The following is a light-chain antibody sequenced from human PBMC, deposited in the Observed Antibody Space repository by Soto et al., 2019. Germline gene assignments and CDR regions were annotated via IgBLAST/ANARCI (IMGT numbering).Light chain of an antibody. V-gene: IGLV2-8*01. J-gene: IGLJ2*01. Sequence: QSVLTQPPSASGSPGQSVTISCTGTSSDVGGYNYVSWYQQHPGKAPKLMIYGVSKRPSGVPDRFSGSKSGNTASLTVSGLQAEDEADYYCSSYAGSNNFEVFGGGTKVTVL. CDR2: GVS. CDR3: SSYAGSNNFEV. CDR1: SSDVGGYNY.